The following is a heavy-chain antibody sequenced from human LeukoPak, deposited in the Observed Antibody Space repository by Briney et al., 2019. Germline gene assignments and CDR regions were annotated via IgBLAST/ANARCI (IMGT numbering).Heavy chain of an antibody. Sequence: ASVKVSCKAPGYTFTGYYMHWVRQAPGQGLEWMGWIKPNSGGTNFAQKFQGRVTMTRDTSISTAYMELSRLRSDDTAVYYCARDRAVATIGGVDYWGQGTLVTVSS. V-gene: IGHV1-2*02. J-gene: IGHJ4*02. D-gene: IGHD5-12*01. CDR2: IKPNSGGT. CDR3: ARDRAVATIGGVDY. CDR1: GYTFTGYY.